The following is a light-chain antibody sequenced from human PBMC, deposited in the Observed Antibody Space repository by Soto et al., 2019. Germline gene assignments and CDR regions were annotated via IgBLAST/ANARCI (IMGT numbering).Light chain of an antibody. CDR3: QQYYSPWT. V-gene: IGKV4-1*01. J-gene: IGKJ1*01. CDR2: WAS. CDR1: QSVLYSSNNKNY. Sequence: DIVMTQSPDSLAVSLGERATINCKSSQSVLYSSNNKNYLAWYQQKPGQPPKLLIYWASTRESGVPDRFSGSGSGTDFTLTISSLQAEDVAVSYCQQYYSPWTFGQGTKVEIK.